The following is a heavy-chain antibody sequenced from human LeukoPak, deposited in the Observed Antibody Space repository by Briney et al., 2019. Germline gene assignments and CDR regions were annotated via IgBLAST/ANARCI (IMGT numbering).Heavy chain of an antibody. Sequence: ATVKISCKVSGYTFTDYYMHWVQQAPGQGLEWMGIINPSGGSTSYAQKFQGRVTMTRDTSTSTVYMELSSLRSEDTAVYYCARDLSGDANFDYWGQGTLVTVSS. CDR2: INPSGGST. CDR1: GYTFTDYY. V-gene: IGHV1-46*01. J-gene: IGHJ4*02. CDR3: ARDLSGDANFDY. D-gene: IGHD2-21*02.